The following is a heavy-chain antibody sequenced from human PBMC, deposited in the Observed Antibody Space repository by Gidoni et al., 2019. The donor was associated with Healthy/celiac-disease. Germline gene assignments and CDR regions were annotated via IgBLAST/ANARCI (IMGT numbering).Heavy chain of an antibody. V-gene: IGHV1-69*09. CDR3: ATRAVLWFGERGDDAFDI. Sequence: QVQLVQSGAEVKKPGSSVKVSCKASGGTFSSYAISWVRQAPGQGLEWMGRLIPILGIANYAQKFQGRVTITADKSTSTAYMELSSLRSEDTAVYYCATRAVLWFGERGDDAFDIWGQGTMVTVSS. CDR1: GGTFSSYA. J-gene: IGHJ3*02. CDR2: LIPILGIA. D-gene: IGHD3-10*01.